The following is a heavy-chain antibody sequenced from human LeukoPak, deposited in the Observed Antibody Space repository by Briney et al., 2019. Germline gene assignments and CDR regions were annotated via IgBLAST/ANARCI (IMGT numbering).Heavy chain of an antibody. D-gene: IGHD4-17*01. Sequence: KPSETLSLTCTVSGGSISSYYWSWIRQPPGKGLEWIGYIYYSGSTNYNPSLKSRVTISVDTSKNQFSLKLSSVTAADTAVYYCARRRGGDYGMYYYYMDVWGKGTTVTVSS. CDR3: ARRRGGDYGMYYYYMDV. CDR2: IYYSGST. J-gene: IGHJ6*03. CDR1: GGSISSYY. V-gene: IGHV4-59*01.